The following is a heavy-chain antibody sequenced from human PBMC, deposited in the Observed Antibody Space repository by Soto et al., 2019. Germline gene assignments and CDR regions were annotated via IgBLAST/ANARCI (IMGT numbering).Heavy chain of an antibody. Sequence: GGSLRLSCAPSGFTFSSYGMHWVRQAPGKGLEWVAVIWYDGSKKYYADSVKGRFTISRDNSKNTLYLEMSSLRAEDTAVYYCARDIGSTGFDYDYWGQATLVTVSS. D-gene: IGHD5-12*01. J-gene: IGHJ4*02. CDR2: IWYDGSKK. CDR3: ARDIGSTGFDYDY. V-gene: IGHV3-33*01. CDR1: GFTFSSYG.